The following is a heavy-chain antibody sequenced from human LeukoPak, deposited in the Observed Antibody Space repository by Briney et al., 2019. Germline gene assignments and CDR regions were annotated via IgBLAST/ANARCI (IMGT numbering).Heavy chain of an antibody. CDR2: ISYDGSNK. CDR1: GFTFSSYG. Sequence: GGSLRLSCAASGFTFSSYGMHWVRQAPGKGLEWVAVISYDGSNKYYADSVKGRFTISRDNSKNTLYLQMNSLRAEDTAVYYCAKDQYARGDRLVYWGQGTLVTVSS. J-gene: IGHJ4*02. D-gene: IGHD2-8*01. V-gene: IGHV3-30*18. CDR3: AKDQYARGDRLVY.